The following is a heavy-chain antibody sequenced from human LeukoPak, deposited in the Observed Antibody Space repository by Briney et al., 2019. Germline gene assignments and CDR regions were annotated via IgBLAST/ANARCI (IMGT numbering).Heavy chain of an antibody. CDR1: GYTFTSYD. CDR3: ARGHYGTTGDY. CDR2: MNHNSGDT. Sequence: EPSVKVSCKASGYTFTSYDIDWVRQATGQGLEWMGWMNHNSGDTGYAQKFQGRVTMTRNTSISTAYMELSSLRSEDTAVYYCARGHYGTTGDYWGQGTLVTVSS. D-gene: IGHD1-1*01. J-gene: IGHJ4*02. V-gene: IGHV1-8*01.